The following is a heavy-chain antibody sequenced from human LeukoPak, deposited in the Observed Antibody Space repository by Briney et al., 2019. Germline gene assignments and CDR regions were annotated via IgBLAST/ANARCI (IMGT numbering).Heavy chain of an antibody. Sequence: SSETLSLTCTVSGGSVTTYHWSWIRHPPGKGLEWIGYIYYSGSINYNPSLNSRVTISLDTSENEFSLKLRSVTAADTAVYYCARYPGASGDSYYFDYWGQGTRVTVSS. D-gene: IGHD4-17*01. J-gene: IGHJ4*02. CDR2: IYYSGSI. CDR1: GGSVTTYH. V-gene: IGHV4-59*02. CDR3: ARYPGASGDSYYFDY.